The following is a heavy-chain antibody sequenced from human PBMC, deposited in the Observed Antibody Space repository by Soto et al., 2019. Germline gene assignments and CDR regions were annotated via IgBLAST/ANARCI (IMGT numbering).Heavy chain of an antibody. D-gene: IGHD3-3*01. V-gene: IGHV1-18*01. CDR1: GYPFTSYG. CDR2: ISPYNGNT. J-gene: IGHJ6*02. CDR3: ARFLSFDRNYYYVIDF. Sequence: ASVKVSCKTSGYPFTSYGIGWVRQAPGQGLEWMAWISPYNGNTYYAQKFQGRVTMTTDTYTNTVFMELRSLRSDDTAVYYCARFLSFDRNYYYVIDFWXQGSTVPVSS.